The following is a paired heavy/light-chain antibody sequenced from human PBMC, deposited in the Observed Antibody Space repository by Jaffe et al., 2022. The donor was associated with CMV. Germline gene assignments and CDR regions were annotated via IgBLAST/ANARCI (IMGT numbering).Light chain of an antibody. CDR3: MQDTSWPPT. Sequence: VVLTQSPLSLAVTTGQPASISCRSSQSLAHSNGNTYMGWLHQRPGQSPRRLMYRISDRDSGVPDRFNGSGSGSAFTLKISRVEAEDVGVYYCMQDTSWPPTVGQGTKVEIK. J-gene: IGKJ1*01. V-gene: IGKV2-30*02. CDR1: QSLAHSNGNTY. CDR2: RIS.
Heavy chain of an antibody. CDR1: GFTLNDYT. CDR3: VRPGADY. J-gene: IGHJ4*02. Sequence: QVQVVESGGGLVKPGGSLRLSCAASGFTLNDYTMSWVRQAPGKGLEWISYSIPGAHDIYYADSVEGRFTISRDNAQNSLYLQMNSLRAEDTAMYYCVRPGADYWGQGTLVIVSS. CDR2: SIPGAHDI. V-gene: IGHV3-11*01.